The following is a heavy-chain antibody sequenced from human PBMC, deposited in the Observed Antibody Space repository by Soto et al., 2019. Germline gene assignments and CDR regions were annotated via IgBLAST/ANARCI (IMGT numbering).Heavy chain of an antibody. Sequence: PGGSLRLSCAASGFTFSSYAMHWVRQAPGKGLEWVAVISYDGSNKYYADSVKGRFTISRDNSKNTLYLQMNSLRAEDTAVYYCAREPGRFLGSWPDIWGQGTMVTVSS. J-gene: IGHJ3*02. CDR3: AREPGRFLGSWPDI. CDR1: GFTFSSYA. D-gene: IGHD3-3*01. CDR2: ISYDGSNK. V-gene: IGHV3-30-3*01.